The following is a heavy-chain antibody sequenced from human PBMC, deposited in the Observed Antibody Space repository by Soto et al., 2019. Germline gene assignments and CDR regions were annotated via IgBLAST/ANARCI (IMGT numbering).Heavy chain of an antibody. CDR1: GGTFSSYA. CDR2: IIPIFGTA. V-gene: IGHV1-69*01. D-gene: IGHD2-21*02. CDR3: ASGGGAEVVVTAILDY. Sequence: QVQLVQSGAEVKKPGSSVKVSCKASGGTFSSYAISWVRQAPGQGLEWMGGIIPIFGTANYAQKFQGRVTITADESTSTAYMEVSSLRSEDTAVYYCASGGGAEVVVTAILDYWGQGTLVTVSS. J-gene: IGHJ4*02.